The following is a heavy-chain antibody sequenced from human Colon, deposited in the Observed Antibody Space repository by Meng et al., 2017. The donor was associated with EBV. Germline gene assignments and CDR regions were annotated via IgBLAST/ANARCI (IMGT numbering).Heavy chain of an antibody. CDR2: IKRASDCGTT. CDR1: GFTFTNSH. Sequence: VVGAGGGLVKSGESLRLSCAASGFTFTNSHMTWVRQAPGKGLEWVGRIKRASDCGTTDYAAPVKGRFTISRDDSKSTVYLQMNSLKSEDTGVYYCTDVGGDMIWGQGTLVTVSS. J-gene: IGHJ4*02. CDR3: TDVGGDMI. D-gene: IGHD3-10*01. V-gene: IGHV3-15*01.